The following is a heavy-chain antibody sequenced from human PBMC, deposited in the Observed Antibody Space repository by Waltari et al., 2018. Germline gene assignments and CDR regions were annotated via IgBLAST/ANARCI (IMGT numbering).Heavy chain of an antibody. CDR2: ISADNGKT. CDR1: GYSFITYS. Sequence: QVQLVQSGAEVKTPGASVKVSCKASGYSFITYSFTWVRQAPGQELEWMGWISADNGKTNYAQKFQGRLTMTTDTSTSTAYMELRSLRSDDTAVYYCVRDGSGASFTFNYWGQGTLVTVSS. J-gene: IGHJ4*02. D-gene: IGHD1-26*01. CDR3: VRDGSGASFTFNY. V-gene: IGHV1-18*01.